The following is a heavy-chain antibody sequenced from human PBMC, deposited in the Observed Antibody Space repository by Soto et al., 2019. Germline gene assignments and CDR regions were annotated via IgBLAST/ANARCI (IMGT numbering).Heavy chain of an antibody. D-gene: IGHD3-3*01. CDR3: ARPVTIFGVVISNWFEP. CDR2: IYYSGST. V-gene: IGHV4-39*01. J-gene: IGHJ5*02. CDR1: GGSISSSSYY. Sequence: PSETLSLTCTVSGGSISSSSYYWGWIRQPPGKGLERIGSIYYSGSTYYNPSLKNRVTISVDTSKNQFSLKLSSVTAADTAVYYCARPVTIFGVVISNWFEPWGQGTLVTVSS.